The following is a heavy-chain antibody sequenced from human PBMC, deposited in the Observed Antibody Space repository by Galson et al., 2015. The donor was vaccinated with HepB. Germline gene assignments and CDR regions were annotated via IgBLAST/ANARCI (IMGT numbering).Heavy chain of an antibody. D-gene: IGHD2-15*01. CDR2: INAGNGNT. CDR3: ARGVRIVVVVAAAREYFDY. Sequence: RLEWMGWINAGNGNTKYSQKFQGRVTITRDTSASTAYMELSSLRSEDTAVYYCARGVRIVVVVAAAREYFDYWGQGTLVTVSS. J-gene: IGHJ4*02. V-gene: IGHV1-3*01.